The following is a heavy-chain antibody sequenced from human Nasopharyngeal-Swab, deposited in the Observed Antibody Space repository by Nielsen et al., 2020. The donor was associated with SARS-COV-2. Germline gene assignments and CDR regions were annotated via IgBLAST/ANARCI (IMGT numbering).Heavy chain of an antibody. V-gene: IGHV3-53*01. CDR2: IYSGGST. D-gene: IGHD6-19*01. CDR3: AREGGSSGWYYFDY. Sequence: GGSLRLSCAASGFTVSSNYMSWVRQAPGKGLEWVSVIYSGGSTYYADSVKGRFTISRDNSKNTLYLQMNSLRAEGTAVYYCAREGGSSGWYYFDYWGQGTLVTVSS. CDR1: GFTVSSNY. J-gene: IGHJ4*02.